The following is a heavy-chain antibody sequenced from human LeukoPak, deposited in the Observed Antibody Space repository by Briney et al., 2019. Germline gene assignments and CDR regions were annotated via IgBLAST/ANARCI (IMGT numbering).Heavy chain of an antibody. CDR3: AGLGYCGTASCPNDS. CDR2: IYTSGST. V-gene: IGHV4-61*02. D-gene: IGHD2-2*01. CDR1: GGSINSGTYY. Sequence: PSETLSLTCTVSGGSINSGTYYWSWLRQPAGKRLEWIGRIYTSGSTNYNPSLKSRVAISLDTSKNQFSLKLNSVTAADTAVYYCAGLGYCGTASCPNDSWGQGTLVTVSS. J-gene: IGHJ5*01.